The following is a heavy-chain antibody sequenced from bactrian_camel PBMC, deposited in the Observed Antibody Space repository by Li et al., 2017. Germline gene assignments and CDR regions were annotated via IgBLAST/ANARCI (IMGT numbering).Heavy chain of an antibody. V-gene: IGHV3S53*01. D-gene: IGHD7*01. Sequence: HVQLVESGGGSVQAGGSLRLSCVASGYTLPMNMGWFRRLPGQEREGVAAIAGDGRTNYADSVKGRFTISRDGAKNIIALQMNSLKSEDTAVYYCVKDAPQPLVGGACGTDNYWGQGTQVTVS. CDR1: GYTLPMN. CDR3: VKDAPQPLVGGACGTDNY. J-gene: IGHJ4*01. CDR2: IAGDGRT.